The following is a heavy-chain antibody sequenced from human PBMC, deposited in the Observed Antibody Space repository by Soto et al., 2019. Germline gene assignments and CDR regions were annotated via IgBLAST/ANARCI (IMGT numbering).Heavy chain of an antibody. CDR1: GFTFSDYY. V-gene: IGHV3-11*01. J-gene: IGHJ6*03. Sequence: GESLKISCAASGFTFSDYYMSWIRQAPGKGLEWVSYISSSGSTIYYADSVKGRFTISRDNAKNSLYLQMNSLRAEDTAVYYCARIPHKYDILTGYYNKGYYYYYMDVWGKGTTVTVSS. CDR2: ISSSGSTI. CDR3: ARIPHKYDILTGYYNKGYYYYYMDV. D-gene: IGHD3-9*01.